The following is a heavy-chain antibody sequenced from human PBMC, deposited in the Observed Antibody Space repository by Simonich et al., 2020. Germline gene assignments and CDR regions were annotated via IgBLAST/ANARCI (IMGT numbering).Heavy chain of an antibody. CDR3: ASSKLATIDY. D-gene: IGHD5-12*01. V-gene: IGHV1-2*02. Sequence: QVQLVQTGAKVKKPGASVKVSCKASGYTFTGYYMHWVRQAPGQGLGWMGWINPNSGCTNYAQKFQGRVTMTRDTSISTAYMELSRLRFDDTAVYYCASSKLATIDYWGQGTLVTVSS. CDR2: INPNSGCT. CDR1: GYTFTGYY. J-gene: IGHJ4*02.